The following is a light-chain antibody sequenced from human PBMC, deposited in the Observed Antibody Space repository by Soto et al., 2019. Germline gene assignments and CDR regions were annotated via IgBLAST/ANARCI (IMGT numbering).Light chain of an antibody. CDR3: QQYADWPRT. CDR2: GAS. Sequence: EVVLTQSPATLSVSPGERVILSCRASESVRTSLAWYQQRPGRSPSLLIYGASTRATGLPGRFTGSGSGTEFTLTISSLQSEDFAVHYCQQYADWPRTFGQGTKLELK. CDR1: ESVRTS. V-gene: IGKV3-15*01. J-gene: IGKJ1*01.